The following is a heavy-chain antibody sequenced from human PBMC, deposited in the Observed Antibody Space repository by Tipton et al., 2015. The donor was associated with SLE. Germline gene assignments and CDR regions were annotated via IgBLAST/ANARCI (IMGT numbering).Heavy chain of an antibody. Sequence: SLRLSCAASGFTFSSYAMHWVRQASGKGLEWVAVISYDGSNKYYADSVKGRFTISRDNSKNTLYLQLNSLRAEDTAVYYCARDIGYYYYYMDVWGKGTTVTVSS. V-gene: IGHV3-30*14. CDR2: ISYDGSNK. CDR3: ARDIGYYYYYMDV. J-gene: IGHJ6*03. CDR1: GFTFSSYA. D-gene: IGHD1-26*01.